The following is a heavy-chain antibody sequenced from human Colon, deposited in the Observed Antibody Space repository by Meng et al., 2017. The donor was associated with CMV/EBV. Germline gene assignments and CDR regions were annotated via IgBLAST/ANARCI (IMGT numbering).Heavy chain of an antibody. J-gene: IGHJ4*02. D-gene: IGHD3-22*01. V-gene: IGHV1-2*02. Sequence: QVPLVQSGAEVKKPGSSVKVSCRTSGGSFSNYAVSWVRQAPGQGLEWMGWINPNSGGTNYAQKFQGRVTMTRDTSITTAYMELSRLRSDDTAVYYCARDWYPGDRRGSFDYWGQGTLVTVSS. CDR2: INPNSGGT. CDR1: GGSFSNYA. CDR3: ARDWYPGDRRGSFDY.